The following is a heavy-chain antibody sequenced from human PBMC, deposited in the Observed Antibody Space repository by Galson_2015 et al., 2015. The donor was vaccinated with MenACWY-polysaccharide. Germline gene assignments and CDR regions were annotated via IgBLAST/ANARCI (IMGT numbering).Heavy chain of an antibody. CDR2: ISGNGDNT. J-gene: IGHJ4*02. V-gene: IGHV3-23*01. Sequence: SLRLSCAASGFTFNNFAMSWVRQAPGKGLEWVSAISGNGDNTYYADSVRGRFTISSDTSRNTLYLQMRSLRADDTALYYCARAGIRDVVPTARFSPAPDYWGQGTLVTVSS. CDR1: GFTFNNFA. CDR3: ARAGIRDVVPTARFSPAPDY. D-gene: IGHD3-3*01.